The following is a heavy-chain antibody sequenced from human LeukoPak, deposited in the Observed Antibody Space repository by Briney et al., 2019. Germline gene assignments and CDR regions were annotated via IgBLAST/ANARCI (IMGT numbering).Heavy chain of an antibody. CDR3: ARGVGATHYYYYGMDV. V-gene: IGHV3-11*01. D-gene: IGHD1-26*01. CDR1: GFTFSDYY. J-gene: IGHJ6*02. CDR2: ISSSGSTI. Sequence: PGRSLRLSCAASGFTFSDYYMSWIRQAPGKGLEWVSYISSSGSTIYYADSVKGRFTISRDNAKNSLYLQMNSLRAEDTAVYYCARGVGATHYYYYGMDVWGQGTTVTVSS.